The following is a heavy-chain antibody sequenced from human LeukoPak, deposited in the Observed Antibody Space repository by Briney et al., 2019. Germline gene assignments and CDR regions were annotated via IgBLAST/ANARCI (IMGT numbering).Heavy chain of an antibody. CDR2: INHSGST. V-gene: IGHV4-34*01. CDR3: ARFYYDSSGYYVGYYFDY. Sequence: SETLSLTCAVYGGSLSGYYWSWIRQPPGKGLEWIGEINHSGSTNYNPSLKSRVTISVDTSKNQFSLKLSSVTAADTAVYYCARFYYDSSGYYVGYYFDYWGQGTLVTVSS. CDR1: GGSLSGYY. J-gene: IGHJ4*02. D-gene: IGHD3-22*01.